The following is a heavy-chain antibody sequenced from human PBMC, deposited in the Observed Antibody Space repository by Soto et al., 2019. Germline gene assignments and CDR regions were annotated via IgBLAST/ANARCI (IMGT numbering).Heavy chain of an antibody. Sequence: ETLSLTCAVSGDSIRNYFWNWIRQSPEKGLEWIGYFYYSGSTNYNPSLSGRVTISLDTPKKQLSLRLSSVTAEDTAVYYCARADHWSGYYAFEYWGQGIQVTVSS. V-gene: IGHV4-59*01. D-gene: IGHD3-3*01. CDR3: ARADHWSGYYAFEY. J-gene: IGHJ4*02. CDR2: FYYSGST. CDR1: GDSIRNYF.